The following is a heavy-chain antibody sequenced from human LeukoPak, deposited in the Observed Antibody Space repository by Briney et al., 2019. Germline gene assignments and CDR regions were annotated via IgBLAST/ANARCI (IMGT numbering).Heavy chain of an antibody. CDR3: ARANYDSRFGKYYFDY. D-gene: IGHD3-22*01. CDR2: IYHSGST. CDR1: GYSISSGYS. J-gene: IGHJ4*02. V-gene: IGHV4-38-2*01. Sequence: PSETLSLTCAVSGYSISSGYSWGWIRQPPGGGLEWIGTIYHSGSTYYNPSLKSRVTISVDTSKNQFSLKLSSVTAADTAVYYCARANYDSRFGKYYFDYWGQGTLVTVSS.